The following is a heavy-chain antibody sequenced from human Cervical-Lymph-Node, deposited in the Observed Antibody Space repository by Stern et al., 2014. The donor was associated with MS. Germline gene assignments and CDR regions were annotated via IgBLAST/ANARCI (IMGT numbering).Heavy chain of an antibody. J-gene: IGHJ5*02. Sequence: QDQLVQSGAEVEKPGASVKVSCKASGYIFTDYYLHWVRQAPGQGLEWMGRINPKSGGTSYAQSFQGRVTLTRDTSISTAYMDLSRLTSDDTAVYYCTRARRIADRPSPGGHWFDPWGQGTLVIVSS. CDR2: INPKSGGT. V-gene: IGHV1-2*02. CDR3: TRARRIADRPSPGGHWFDP. D-gene: IGHD6-6*01. CDR1: GYIFTDYY.